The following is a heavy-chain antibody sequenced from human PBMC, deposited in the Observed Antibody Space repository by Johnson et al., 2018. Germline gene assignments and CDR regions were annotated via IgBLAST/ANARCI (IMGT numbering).Heavy chain of an antibody. J-gene: IGHJ4*02. CDR3: AKDITAMATHFDY. D-gene: IGHD5-18*01. CDR2: ISWNSGSI. CDR1: GFTFDDYA. V-gene: IGHV3-9*01. Sequence: VQLVESGGGLVQXGRSXRLXCAASGFTFDDYAMHWVRQAPGKGLEWVSGISWNSGSIGYAESVKGRFTISRDNAKNSRYLQMNSLRAEDTALYYCAKDITAMATHFDYWGQGTLVTVSS.